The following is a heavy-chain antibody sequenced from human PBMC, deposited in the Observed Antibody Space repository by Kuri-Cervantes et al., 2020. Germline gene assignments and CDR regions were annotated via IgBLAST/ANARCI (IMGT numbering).Heavy chain of an antibody. CDR2: ISYDGSNK. J-gene: IGHJ6*02. D-gene: IGHD6-19*01. CDR3: AKDLEVSGTDYYYGMVV. Sequence: GGSLSLSCTASGFTFSSYAMHWVRQAPGKGLEWVAVISYDGSNKYYTDSVKRRFTISRDNSKNTLYLQMNSLRAEDTAVYYCAKDLEVSGTDYYYGMVVWGQGNTVIISS. CDR1: GFTFSSYA. V-gene: IGHV3-30*04.